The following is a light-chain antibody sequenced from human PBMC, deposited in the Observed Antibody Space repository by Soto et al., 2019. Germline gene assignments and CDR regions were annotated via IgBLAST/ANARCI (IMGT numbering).Light chain of an antibody. V-gene: IGKV1-8*01. CDR1: QGISSY. CDR3: QQYYSYPRT. CDR2: AAS. J-gene: IGKJ1*01. Sequence: AIRMTQSPSSLSASTGDRVTITCRASQGISSYLAWYQQKPGKAPKLLIYAASTLQSGVPSRFSGSGSGTDFTLTISCLQYEDFETYYCQQYYSYPRTFGQGTKVDIK.